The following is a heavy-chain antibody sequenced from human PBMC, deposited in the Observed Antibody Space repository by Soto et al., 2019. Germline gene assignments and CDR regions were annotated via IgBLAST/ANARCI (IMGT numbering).Heavy chain of an antibody. CDR1: GYKFATYW. CDR2: IYPGDSET. Sequence: PGESLKISCKGSGYKFATYWIAWVRQMPGRGLEWMGIIYPGDSETIYSSSFRGHVTISADKSLNTAYLQWDSLTASDSAIYYCARGFTGSAGRFDPWGQGTPVTVSS. V-gene: IGHV5-51*01. CDR3: ARGFTGSAGRFDP. J-gene: IGHJ5*02. D-gene: IGHD6-25*01.